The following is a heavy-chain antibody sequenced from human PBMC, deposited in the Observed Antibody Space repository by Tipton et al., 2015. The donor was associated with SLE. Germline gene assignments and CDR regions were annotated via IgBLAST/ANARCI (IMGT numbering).Heavy chain of an antibody. D-gene: IGHD1-1*01. CDR2: IYNSGST. J-gene: IGHJ6*02. CDR1: GGSITTYY. Sequence: TLSLTCSVSGGSITTYYWSWIRQPPGKGLEWIGYIYNSGSTHYNPSLKSRVTISVDTSKKQISLKVSSVTAAGTAVYYCARDRNALDVWGQGTTVIVSS. V-gene: IGHV4-59*01. CDR3: ARDRNALDV.